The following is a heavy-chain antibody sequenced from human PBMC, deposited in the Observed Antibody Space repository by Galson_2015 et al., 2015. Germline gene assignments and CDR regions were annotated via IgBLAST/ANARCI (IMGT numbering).Heavy chain of an antibody. CDR1: GFTFSSYD. Sequence: SLRLSCAASGFTFSSYDMHWVRQATGKGLEWVSAIGTAGDTYYPGSVKGRFTISRENAKNSLYLQMNSLRAGDTAVYYCARASYYDSSGYYFDYWGQGTLVTVSS. V-gene: IGHV3-13*01. CDR3: ARASYYDSSGYYFDY. D-gene: IGHD3-22*01. J-gene: IGHJ4*02. CDR2: IGTAGDT.